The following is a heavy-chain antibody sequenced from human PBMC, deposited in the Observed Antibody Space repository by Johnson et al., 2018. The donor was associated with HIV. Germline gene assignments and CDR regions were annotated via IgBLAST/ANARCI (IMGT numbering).Heavy chain of an antibody. V-gene: IGHV3-30-3*01. CDR1: GFTFSSYA. D-gene: IGHD2-2*01. Sequence: QVQLVESGGGVVQPGRSLRLSCAASGFTFSSYAMHWVRQAPGKGLEWVAVISYDGSNKYSADSVKGRFTISIDNSKNTLYLQMNSLSAEDTAVYYGQGGYCSSTSCRGDAFDIWGQGTMVTVSS. J-gene: IGHJ3*02. CDR2: ISYDGSNK. CDR3: QGGYCSSTSCRGDAFDI.